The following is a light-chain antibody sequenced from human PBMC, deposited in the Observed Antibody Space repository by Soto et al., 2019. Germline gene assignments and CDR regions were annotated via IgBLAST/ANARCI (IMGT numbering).Light chain of an antibody. V-gene: IGKV3-15*01. CDR3: QQYNEWPHT. CDR1: QSVGRN. Sequence: EMVLTQSPATLSAPPGERATLSCRASQSVGRNLAWFQQKPGQAPRLLIYGASTRVTGVPARFSGSGSGTEFTLTISSLQSEDSALYYCQQYNEWPHTFGQGTKVEIK. CDR2: GAS. J-gene: IGKJ1*01.